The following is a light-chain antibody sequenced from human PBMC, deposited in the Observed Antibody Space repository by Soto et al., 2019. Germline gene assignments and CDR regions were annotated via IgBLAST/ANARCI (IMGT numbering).Light chain of an antibody. V-gene: IGKV3-20*01. J-gene: IGKJ2*01. Sequence: EIVLTQSPGTLSLSPGERATLSCRAGQSIGTSLAWFQQKGGQPPRLLISDASSRATGIPDRFSGSGSGTDFTLTSSRLEPEDFAMYYCQVYGAVRDTFGQGTKLEIK. CDR3: QVYGAVRDT. CDR1: QSIGTS. CDR2: DAS.